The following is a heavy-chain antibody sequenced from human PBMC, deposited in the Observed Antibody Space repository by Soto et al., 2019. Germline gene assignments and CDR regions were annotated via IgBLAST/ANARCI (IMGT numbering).Heavy chain of an antibody. Sequence: EVQLLESGGGLAQPGGSLRLSCAASGFTFSTYAMSWVRQAPGKGLEWVSAISGSAQRTYYADAVNGRFTSSRDNSKHTVYLQMKSLRAEDTAVYYCAKETMASAYADYWGQGTLVTVSS. CDR2: ISGSAQRT. CDR1: GFTFSTYA. D-gene: IGHD2-2*01. J-gene: IGHJ4*02. CDR3: AKETMASAYADY. V-gene: IGHV3-23*01.